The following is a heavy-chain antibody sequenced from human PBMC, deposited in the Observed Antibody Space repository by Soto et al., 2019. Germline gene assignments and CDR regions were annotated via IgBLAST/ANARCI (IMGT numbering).Heavy chain of an antibody. CDR3: ARENDFWSGYTEKYYFDY. D-gene: IGHD3-3*01. Sequence: PGGCLRLSCAASGFTFSSYSMNWVRQAPGKGLEWVAFIWYDRSNKYYADSVKGRFTISRDNSKNTLYLQMNSLRAEDTAVYYCARENDFWSGYTEKYYFDYWGQGTLVTVSS. CDR2: IWYDRSNK. CDR1: GFTFSSYS. J-gene: IGHJ4*02. V-gene: IGHV3-33*08.